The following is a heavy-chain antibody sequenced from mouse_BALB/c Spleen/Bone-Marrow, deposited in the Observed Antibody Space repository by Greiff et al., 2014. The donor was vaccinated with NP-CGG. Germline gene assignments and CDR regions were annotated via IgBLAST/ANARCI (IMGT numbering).Heavy chain of an antibody. Sequence: VQLVESGAELMKPGASVMISCKAPGYTFSDYWIEWVKQRPGHGLEWIGEILPGGGSTNYNENFKGKATFTADTSSNTAYMQLSSLTSEDSAVYYCAKAGHVMDYWGQGTSVTVSS. V-gene: IGHV1-9*01. CDR2: ILPGGGST. D-gene: IGHD3-2*02. J-gene: IGHJ4*01. CDR1: GYTFSDYW. CDR3: AKAGHVMDY.